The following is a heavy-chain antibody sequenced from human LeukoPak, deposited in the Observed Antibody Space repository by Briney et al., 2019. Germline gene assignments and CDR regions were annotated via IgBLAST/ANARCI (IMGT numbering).Heavy chain of an antibody. D-gene: IGHD4-4*01. CDR3: AKGKYSNVYDYYYYGMDV. CDR1: GVTFSDYA. V-gene: IGHV3-23*05. J-gene: IGHJ6*02. CDR2: LTSSGNT. Sequence: GGSLRLSCAASGVTFSDYAMTWVRQAPGKGLEWVSSLTSSGNTYYADSVRGRLTISRDNSKNTLYLQMNSLRAEDTAVYYCAKGKYSNVYDYYYYGMDVWGQGTTVTVSS.